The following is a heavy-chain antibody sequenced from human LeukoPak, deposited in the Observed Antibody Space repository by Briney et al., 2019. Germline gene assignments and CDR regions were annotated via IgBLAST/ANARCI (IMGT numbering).Heavy chain of an antibody. CDR3: AKDDMYSSSGREGII. D-gene: IGHD6-13*01. CDR2: ISYDGSNK. CDR1: GFTLSNYW. J-gene: IGHJ3*02. Sequence: GGALRLSCAASGFTLSNYWMHWVRQAPGKGLEWVAVISYDGSNKYYADSVKGRFTISRDNSKNTLYLQMNSLRAEDTAVYYCAKDDMYSSSGREGIIWGQGTMVTVSS. V-gene: IGHV3-30*18.